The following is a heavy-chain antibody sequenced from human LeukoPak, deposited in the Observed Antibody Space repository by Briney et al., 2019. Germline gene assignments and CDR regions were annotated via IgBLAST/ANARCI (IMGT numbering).Heavy chain of an antibody. Sequence: GESLKISCKGSGYSFTNYWIGWVRQMPGKGLEWMGIIYPGDSDTRYSPSFQGQVTISADKSISTAYLQWSSLKASDTAMYYCARHVGYSSGWYGYYYYYMDVWGKGTTVTVSS. V-gene: IGHV5-51*01. CDR3: ARHVGYSSGWYGYYYYYMDV. D-gene: IGHD6-19*01. J-gene: IGHJ6*03. CDR1: GYSFTNYW. CDR2: IYPGDSDT.